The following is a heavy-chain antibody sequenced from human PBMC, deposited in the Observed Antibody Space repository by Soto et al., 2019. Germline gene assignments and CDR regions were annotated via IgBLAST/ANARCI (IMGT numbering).Heavy chain of an antibody. CDR1: SGSISSSNW. D-gene: IGHD6-19*01. J-gene: IGHJ3*02. CDR2: IYHSGST. Sequence: SETLSLTCAVSSGSISSSNWWSWVRQPPGKGLEWIGEIYHSGSTNYNPSLKSRVTISVYKSKNQFSLKLSSVTAADTAVYYCARDPIVAVAEDLSFDIWGQGTMVTVSS. V-gene: IGHV4-4*02. CDR3: ARDPIVAVAEDLSFDI.